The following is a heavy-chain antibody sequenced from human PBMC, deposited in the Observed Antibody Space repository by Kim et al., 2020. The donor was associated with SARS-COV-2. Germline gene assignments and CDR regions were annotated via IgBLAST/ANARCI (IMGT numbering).Heavy chain of an antibody. CDR2: VYHSGST. Sequence: SETLSLTCTVSGGYISSSFNYWGWIRQPPGKGLEWIGSVYHSGSTYDSPSLKSRVTVSVDTSKNEFSLKVTSVTAADTAVYFCARLPHDSSGYVDCWGQGTLVTVSS. V-gene: IGHV4-39*01. J-gene: IGHJ4*02. CDR1: GGYISSSFNY. CDR3: ARLPHDSSGYVDC. D-gene: IGHD3-22*01.